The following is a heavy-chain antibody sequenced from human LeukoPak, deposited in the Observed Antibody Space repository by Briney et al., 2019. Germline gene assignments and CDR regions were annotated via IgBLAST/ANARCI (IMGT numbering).Heavy chain of an antibody. V-gene: IGHV4-38-2*01. Sequence: PSETLSLTCAVSGYSISSGYHWGWIRQPPGKGLEWIGSISHSGSTYYNPSLKSRVTISVDTSKNQFSLKLSSVTAADTAVYYCARHEEEDGYNAKTFDFWGQGTLVTVSS. CDR2: ISHSGST. D-gene: IGHD5-24*01. CDR3: ARHEEEDGYNAKTFDF. J-gene: IGHJ4*02. CDR1: GYSISSGYH.